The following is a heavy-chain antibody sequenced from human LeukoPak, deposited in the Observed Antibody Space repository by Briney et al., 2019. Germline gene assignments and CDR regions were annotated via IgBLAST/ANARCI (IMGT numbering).Heavy chain of an antibody. CDR2: ISAYNGNT. Sequence: ASVKVSCKASGYAFINYGITWVRQAPGQGLEWMGWISAYNGNTNYAQKLQGRVTMTTDTSSSTAYMELRSLRSDDTAVYYCARWDYYDSRTFDIWGQGTMVTVSS. CDR3: ARWDYYDSRTFDI. D-gene: IGHD3-22*01. CDR1: GYAFINYG. V-gene: IGHV1-18*01. J-gene: IGHJ3*02.